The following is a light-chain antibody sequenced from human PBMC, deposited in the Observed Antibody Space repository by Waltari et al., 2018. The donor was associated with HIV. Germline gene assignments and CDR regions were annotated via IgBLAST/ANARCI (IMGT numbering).Light chain of an antibody. J-gene: IGLJ3*02. V-gene: IGLV2-11*01. Sequence: QSALTQPRSVSGSPGPSVTISCTGTSRDVGAYNYVSWYQQHPGQAPNVLIADVSKRPSVVPDLFSGSKSGNTASLSISGLQAEDESDYYCATWDDSLNGWLFGGGTKLTVL. CDR2: DVS. CDR1: SRDVGAYNY. CDR3: ATWDDSLNGWL.